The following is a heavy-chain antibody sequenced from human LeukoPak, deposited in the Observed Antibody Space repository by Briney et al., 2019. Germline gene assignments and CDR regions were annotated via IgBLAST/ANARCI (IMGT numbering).Heavy chain of an antibody. J-gene: IGHJ3*02. CDR2: ISGSGGST. CDR1: GFTFSSYA. D-gene: IGHD6-13*01. CDR3: AKDPSAAGRKGAFDI. Sequence: PGGSLRLSCAASGFTFSSYAMSWVRQAPGKGLEWVSAISGSGGSTYYADSVKGRFTTSRDNSKNTLYLQMNSLRAEDTAVYYCAKDPSAAGRKGAFDIWGQGTMVTVSS. V-gene: IGHV3-23*01.